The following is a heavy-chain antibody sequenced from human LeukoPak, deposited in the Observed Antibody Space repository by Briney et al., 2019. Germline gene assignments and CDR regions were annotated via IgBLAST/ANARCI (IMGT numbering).Heavy chain of an antibody. Sequence: SETLSLTCTVSGGSISSYYWSWIRQPPGKGLEWIGSIYYSGSTYYNPSLKSRVTISVDTSKNQFSLKLSSVTAADTAVYYCARHDSKPRPVKDILTGYNLPGAFDIWGQGTMVTVSS. CDR2: IYYSGST. J-gene: IGHJ3*02. CDR3: ARHDSKPRPVKDILTGYNLPGAFDI. D-gene: IGHD3-9*01. V-gene: IGHV4-59*05. CDR1: GGSISSYY.